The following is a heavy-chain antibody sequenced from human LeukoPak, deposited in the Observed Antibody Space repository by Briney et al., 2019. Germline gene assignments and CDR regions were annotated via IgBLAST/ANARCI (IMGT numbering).Heavy chain of an antibody. CDR1: GFTFRNYW. CDR3: VRNLAVAGTCFDS. Sequence: GSLRLSCAASGFTFRNYWMSWVRQAPGTGLEWLANIKQDGSDRNYVTSVRGRFTISRDNAESSLYLQMNSLRVEDTAVYYCVRNLAVAGTCFDSWGQGTLVTVSS. V-gene: IGHV3-7*03. D-gene: IGHD6-19*01. J-gene: IGHJ4*02. CDR2: IKQDGSDR.